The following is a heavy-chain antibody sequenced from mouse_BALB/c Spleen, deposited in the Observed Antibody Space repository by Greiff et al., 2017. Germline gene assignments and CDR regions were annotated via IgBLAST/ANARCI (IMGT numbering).Heavy chain of an antibody. Sequence: VQLQQSGAGLMKPGASVKISCKATGYTFSSYWIEWVKQRPGHGLEWIGEILPGSGSTNYNEKFKGKATFTADTSSNTAYMQLSSLTSEDSAVYYCARQGTARDSYYFDYWGQGTTLTVSS. J-gene: IGHJ2*01. CDR3: ARQGTARDSYYFDY. D-gene: IGHD3-2*01. CDR2: ILPGSGST. CDR1: GYTFSSYW. V-gene: IGHV1-9*01.